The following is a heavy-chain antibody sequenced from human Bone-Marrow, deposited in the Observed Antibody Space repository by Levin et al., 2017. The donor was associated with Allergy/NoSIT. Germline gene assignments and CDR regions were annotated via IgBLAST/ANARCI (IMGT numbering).Heavy chain of an antibody. D-gene: IGHD1-7*01. CDR1: GFTFSDYG. J-gene: IGHJ5*02. CDR3: ARVVTNSETNWFDP. CDR2: IFYDGSNY. Sequence: GESLKISCVASGFTFSDYGMHWIRQAPGKGLEWLAVIFYDGSNYYYANSVKGRFTISRDNSKKTLYLQMDSLRTEDTAVYYCARVVTNSETNWFDPWGQGTLVTVSS. V-gene: IGHV3-33*01.